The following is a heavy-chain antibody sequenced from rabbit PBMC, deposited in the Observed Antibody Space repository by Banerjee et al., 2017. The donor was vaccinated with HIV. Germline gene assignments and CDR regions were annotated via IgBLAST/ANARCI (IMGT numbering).Heavy chain of an antibody. D-gene: IGHD1-1*01. CDR1: GFSFSNKYV. J-gene: IGHJ4*01. CDR2: IGAGSGST. Sequence: QEQLEESGGDLVKPEGSLTLTCTASGFSFSNKYVMCWVRQAPGKGLEWIGCIGAGSGSTYYASWAKGRFTISKTSSTTVTLQMTSLTAADTATYFCARDGASGYNFNLWGPGTLVTVS. V-gene: IGHV1S45*01. CDR3: ARDGASGYNFNL.